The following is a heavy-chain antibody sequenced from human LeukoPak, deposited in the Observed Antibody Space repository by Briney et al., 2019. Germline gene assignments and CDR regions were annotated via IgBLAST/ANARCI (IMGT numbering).Heavy chain of an antibody. D-gene: IGHD3-22*01. CDR1: GFTFSSCA. Sequence: GGSLRLSCAASGFTFSSCAMSWVRQAPGKGLEWVSAISGSGGSTYYADSVKGRFTISRDNSKNTLYLQVNSLRAEDTAVYYCARIPGGSIVVVTYFDYWGQGTLVTVSS. V-gene: IGHV3-23*01. J-gene: IGHJ4*02. CDR3: ARIPGGSIVVVTYFDY. CDR2: ISGSGGST.